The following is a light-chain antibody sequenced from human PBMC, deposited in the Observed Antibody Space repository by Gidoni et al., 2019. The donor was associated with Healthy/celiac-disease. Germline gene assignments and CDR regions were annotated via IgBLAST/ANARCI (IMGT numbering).Light chain of an antibody. CDR1: QSISSS. V-gene: IGKV1-39*01. CDR2: AAS. J-gene: IGKJ1*01. Sequence: DLQMTKSPSSLSAAVGDRLTSPCRAKQSISSSLHWYQQKPGKAPKLLIDAASSLQSGVPSRCSGSGSGTDFTLTSSRLQPEDVATYYCQQSYSTPRAFGEGTKVEIK. CDR3: QQSYSTPRA.